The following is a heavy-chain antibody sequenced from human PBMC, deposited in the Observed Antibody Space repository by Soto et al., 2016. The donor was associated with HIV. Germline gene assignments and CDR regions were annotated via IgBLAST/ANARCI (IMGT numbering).Heavy chain of an antibody. Sequence: EVQLVEAGGGLVQPGRSLRLSCTSSGFSFDDYAMHWVRQVPGKGLEWVSGISWNSGNIGYADSVKGRFTISRDNTKNSLYLQMDSLRAEDTAWYYCVKDNSGWYYFDYWGLGNAGHRLL. CDR1: GFSFDDYA. V-gene: IGHV3-9*01. J-gene: IGHJ4*02. CDR2: ISWNSGNI. CDR3: VKDNSGWYYFDY. D-gene: IGHD6-19*01.